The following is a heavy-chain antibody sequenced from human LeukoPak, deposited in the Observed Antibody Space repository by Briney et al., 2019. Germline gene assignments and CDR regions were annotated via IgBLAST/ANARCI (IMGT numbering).Heavy chain of an antibody. CDR3: ARQETHHVYYGMDV. J-gene: IGHJ6*02. Sequence: ASVKVSCKASGYTFTSYGISWVRQAPGQGLEWMGWISAYNGNTNYAQKVQGRVTMTTDTSTSTAYMELRSLRSDDTAVYYCARQETHHVYYGMDVWGQGTMVTVSS. CDR2: ISAYNGNT. V-gene: IGHV1-18*01. CDR1: GYTFTSYG. D-gene: IGHD1-14*01.